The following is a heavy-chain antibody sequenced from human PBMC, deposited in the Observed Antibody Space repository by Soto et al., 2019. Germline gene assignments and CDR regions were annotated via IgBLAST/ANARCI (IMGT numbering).Heavy chain of an antibody. CDR1: GFTFSSYC. D-gene: IGHD3-22*01. CDR3: AKSPSVGVVVNPNFDY. Sequence: GGSLRLSCAASGFTFSSYCMHWVRQAPGKGLEWVAVISYDGSNKYYADSVKGRFTISRENSKNTLYLQMNSLRAEDTAVYYCAKSPSVGVVVNPNFDYWGQGTLVNVSS. J-gene: IGHJ4*02. CDR2: ISYDGSNK. V-gene: IGHV3-30*18.